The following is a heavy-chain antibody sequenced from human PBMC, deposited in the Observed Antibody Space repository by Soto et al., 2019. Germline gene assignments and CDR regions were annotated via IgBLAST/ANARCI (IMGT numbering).Heavy chain of an antibody. D-gene: IGHD5-12*01. J-gene: IGHJ4*02. CDR2: IFWDDDK. CDR3: AHRPRGYAYYFDY. Sequence: QITLKGPGPTLGNPTQTLPLPCTFPGFSLSTRGVGLAGFRQPPGKALEWLALIFWDDDKWYSPSLKSRLTITEDTSKNQVVLTMTNMDPVDTATYYCAHRPRGYAYYFDYWGQGTLVTVSS. V-gene: IGHV2-5*02. CDR1: GFSLSTRGVG.